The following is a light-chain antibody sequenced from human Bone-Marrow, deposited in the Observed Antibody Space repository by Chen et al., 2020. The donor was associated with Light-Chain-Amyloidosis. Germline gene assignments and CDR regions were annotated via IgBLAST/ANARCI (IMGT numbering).Light chain of an antibody. J-gene: IGLJ3*02. V-gene: IGLV3-21*02. CDR1: NIGSTS. Sequence: SYVLTQPSSVSVAPGQTATIACGGNNIGSTSVHWYQQTPGQAPLLVVYDDSDRPSGIPERLWGANSGNTAPLPISRVEAGDEAEDYCQVGARSSDRPVFGGGTKLTVL. CDR2: DDS. CDR3: QVGARSSDRPV.